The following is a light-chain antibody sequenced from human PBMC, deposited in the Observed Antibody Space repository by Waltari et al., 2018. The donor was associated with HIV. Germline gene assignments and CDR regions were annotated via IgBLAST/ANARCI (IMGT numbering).Light chain of an antibody. Sequence: QSALSQPASVSASSGQSVAISRPRRPCDICRYHYFRCYQQHPDRAPTLILFDVNNRPSGISDRFSGSKSGTTASLTISTVRTDDEADYYCASYTVNSTGVFGTGTKLSVL. V-gene: IGLV2-14*03. CDR1: PCDICRYHY. CDR2: DVN. CDR3: ASYTVNSTGV. J-gene: IGLJ1*01.